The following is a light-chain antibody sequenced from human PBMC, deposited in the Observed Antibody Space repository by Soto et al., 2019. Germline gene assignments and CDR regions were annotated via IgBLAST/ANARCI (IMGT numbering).Light chain of an antibody. J-gene: IGKJ5*01. Sequence: IVLTQSPGTLSSSPGERATLSCRASQSVSTSNLAWYQQRPGQAPRLLIYGASRRATGIPDRFSGSGSGTDFTLTISRLEPEDYAVYYCQQYGSSPITFGQGTRLEIK. CDR3: QQYGSSPIT. CDR2: GAS. V-gene: IGKV3-20*01. CDR1: QSVSTSN.